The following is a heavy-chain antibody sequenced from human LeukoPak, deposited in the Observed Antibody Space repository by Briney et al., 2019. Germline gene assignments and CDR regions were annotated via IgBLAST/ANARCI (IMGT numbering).Heavy chain of an antibody. CDR1: GYTFTSYD. J-gene: IGHJ5*02. Sequence: GASVKVSCKASGYTFTSYDINWVRQAPGQGLEWMGWMNPNSGNTDYAQKFQGRVTMTRNTSISTAYMELSSLRSEDTAVYYCARGLEWFNWFDPWGQGTLVTVSS. CDR2: MNPNSGNT. V-gene: IGHV1-8*01. CDR3: ARGLEWFNWFDP. D-gene: IGHD3-3*01.